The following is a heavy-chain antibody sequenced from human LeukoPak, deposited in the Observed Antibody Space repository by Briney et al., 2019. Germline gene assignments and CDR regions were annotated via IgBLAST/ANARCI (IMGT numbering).Heavy chain of an antibody. CDR3: ARVFGGSGWYDAFDI. CDR1: GFTVSSNY. D-gene: IGHD6-19*01. J-gene: IGHJ3*02. V-gene: IGHV3-66*01. Sequence: PGGSLRLSRAASGFTVSSNYMSWVRQAPGKGLEWVSVIYSGGSTYYADSVKGRFTISRDNSKNTLYLQMNSLRAEDTAVYYCARVFGGSGWYDAFDIWGQGTMVTVSS. CDR2: IYSGGST.